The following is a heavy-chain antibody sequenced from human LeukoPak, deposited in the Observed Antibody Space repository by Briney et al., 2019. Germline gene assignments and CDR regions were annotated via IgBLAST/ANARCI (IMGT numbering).Heavy chain of an antibody. J-gene: IGHJ4*02. CDR2: ISTSSSHI. CDR3: ARGGSLGY. Sequence: PGGSLRLSCTASGFTFSFYMMNWVRQAPGKGLEWVSSISTSSSHIYYADSLKGRFTVSRDNAKNSLYLQMNNLRAEDTAVYYCARGGSLGYWGQGTLVTVSS. CDR1: GFTFSFYM. D-gene: IGHD6-19*01. V-gene: IGHV3-21*01.